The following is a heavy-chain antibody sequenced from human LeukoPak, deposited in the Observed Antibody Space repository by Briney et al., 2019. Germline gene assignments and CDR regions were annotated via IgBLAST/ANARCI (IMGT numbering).Heavy chain of an antibody. Sequence: ASVKVSCKASGGTFSSYAISWVRQATGQGLEWMGWMNPNSGNTGYAQKFQGRVTMTRNTSISTAYMELSSLRSEDTAVYYCARGYVGATEYWFDPWGQGTLVTVSS. CDR1: GGTFSSYA. D-gene: IGHD1-26*01. J-gene: IGHJ5*02. CDR3: ARGYVGATEYWFDP. CDR2: MNPNSGNT. V-gene: IGHV1-8*02.